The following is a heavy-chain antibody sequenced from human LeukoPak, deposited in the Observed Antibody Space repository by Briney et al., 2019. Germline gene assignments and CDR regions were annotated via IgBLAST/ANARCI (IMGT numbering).Heavy chain of an antibody. J-gene: IGHJ4*02. Sequence: GGSLRLSCAASGFTFDDYAMHWVRQVPGKGLEWVSGISWNSGMMGYADSVEGRFSISRDNAKNSLYLQMNSLRTEDTAFYYCARCTATGRALDFWGQGTLVTVSS. CDR1: GFTFDDYA. CDR2: ISWNSGMM. V-gene: IGHV3-9*01. CDR3: ARCTATGRALDF. D-gene: IGHD6-13*01.